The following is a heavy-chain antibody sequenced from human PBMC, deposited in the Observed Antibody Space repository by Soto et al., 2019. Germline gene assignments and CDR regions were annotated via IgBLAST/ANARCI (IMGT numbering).Heavy chain of an antibody. CDR2: IRNRAYGGTT. D-gene: IGHD3-22*01. V-gene: IGHV3-49*03. Sequence: GGSLRLSCTASGFRFGDYTMSWFRQAPGKGLEWVGFIRNRAYGGTTEYAASVKGRFTISRDDSRSIAYLQLNSLKTADTSVYYCTRGTSRYYDNSGYYWGQGT. J-gene: IGHJ4*02. CDR3: TRGTSRYYDNSGYY. CDR1: GFRFGDYT.